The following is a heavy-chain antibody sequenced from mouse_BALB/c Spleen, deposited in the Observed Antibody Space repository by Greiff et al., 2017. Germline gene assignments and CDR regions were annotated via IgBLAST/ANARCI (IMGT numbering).Heavy chain of an antibody. Sequence: EVQLQQSGAELVKPGASVKLSCTASGFNIKDTYMHWVKQRPEQGLEWIGRIDPANGNTKYDPKFQGKATITADTSSNTAYLQLSSLTSEDTAVYYCARSVRWLLHSYAMDYWGQGTSVTVSS. D-gene: IGHD2-3*01. CDR2: IDPANGNT. CDR1: GFNIKDTY. J-gene: IGHJ4*01. CDR3: ARSVRWLLHSYAMDY. V-gene: IGHV14-3*02.